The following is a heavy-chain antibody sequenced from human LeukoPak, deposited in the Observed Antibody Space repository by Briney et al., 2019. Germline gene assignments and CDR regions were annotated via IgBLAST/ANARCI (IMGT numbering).Heavy chain of an antibody. Sequence: PSETLSLTCTVSGYSISSAYYWGWIRQPAGKGLESIGHISTSGSTNYNPSLKSRVTMSVDTSKNQFSLKLSSVTAADTADCARVRYSDSSVLTRKRSYYFDYWGQGTLVTVSS. CDR2: ISTSGST. J-gene: IGHJ4*02. CDR3: ARVRYSDSSVLTRKRSYYFDY. V-gene: IGHV4-4*07. CDR1: GYSISSAYY. D-gene: IGHD3-22*01.